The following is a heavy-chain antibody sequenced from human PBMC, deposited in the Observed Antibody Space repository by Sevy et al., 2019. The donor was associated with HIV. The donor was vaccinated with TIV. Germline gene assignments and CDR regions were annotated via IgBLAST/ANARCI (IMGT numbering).Heavy chain of an antibody. D-gene: IGHD4-17*01. J-gene: IGHJ3*02. CDR2: ISGPGALT. CDR1: GFTFRNYA. CDR3: ARGDEPATDYADYVPNAFDI. Sequence: GGSLRLSCAASGFTFRNYAMSYVRQTPGKGLEWVSSISGPGALTYYADSVKGRFTISRDNSENTLFLQMNSLRAEDTALYYCARGDEPATDYADYVPNAFDIWGQGTMVTVSS. V-gene: IGHV3-23*01.